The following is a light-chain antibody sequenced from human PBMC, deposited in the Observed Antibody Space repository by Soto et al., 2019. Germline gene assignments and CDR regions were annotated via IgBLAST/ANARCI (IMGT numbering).Light chain of an antibody. V-gene: IGKV1-12*01. CDR3: QQADGFPFP. CDR2: VAS. Sequence: DIQMTQSPSSVSASVGDRVTITCRASQGISSWLAWYQQKPGKAPKLPIYVASSLQSGVTSRFSGAGSGTNFTLTISSVQPEVFSTYHCQQADGFPFPVGAGTKV. CDR1: QGISSW. J-gene: IGKJ3*01.